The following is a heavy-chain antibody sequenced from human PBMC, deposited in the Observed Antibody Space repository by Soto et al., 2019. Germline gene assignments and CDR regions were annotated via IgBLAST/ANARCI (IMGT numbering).Heavy chain of an antibody. J-gene: IGHJ5*01. V-gene: IGHV4-30-4*01. CDR2: IYKSATT. CDR3: ARGRYWLTCRCVPTWFDS. CDR1: GDSISTVDYF. D-gene: IGHD5-12*01. Sequence: PSETLSLTCSVSGDSISTVDYFWAWIRQPPGQALEYIGYIYKSATTYYNPSFEGRVAISLDTSKSHFSLNVTSVTATDTAVYFCARGRYWLTCRCVPTWFDSWGQGTLVTVYS.